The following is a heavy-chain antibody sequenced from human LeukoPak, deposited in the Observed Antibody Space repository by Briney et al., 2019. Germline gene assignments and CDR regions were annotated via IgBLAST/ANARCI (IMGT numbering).Heavy chain of an antibody. Sequence: SETLSLSCSVSGDSFDNSYRWTWVRQPPGKRPEWIGTIYSSVYTYYNPSRRSRATISGDTSRNLFSLKLISVTAADTAVYYCARGSDDYKLGNHWGHGTLVTVSS. J-gene: IGHJ5*02. V-gene: IGHV4-39*01. CDR3: ARGSDDYKLGNH. D-gene: IGHD5-24*01. CDR2: IYSSVYT. CDR1: GDSFDNSYR.